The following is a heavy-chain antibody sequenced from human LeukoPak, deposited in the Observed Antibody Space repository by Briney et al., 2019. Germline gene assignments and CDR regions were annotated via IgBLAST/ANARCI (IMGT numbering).Heavy chain of an antibody. CDR2: ISISSSTI. V-gene: IGHV3-48*01. J-gene: IGHJ6*03. CDR3: ARSCGGDCYQMDYYYYMDV. Sequence: GGSLRLSCAASGVTFSSYSMNWVRQAPGKGLEWVSYISISSSTIYYSASVKGGFTICRDNAKNSLYLHMNSLRVEDTAVYHCARSCGGDCYQMDYYYYMDVWGKGPTVTVSS. CDR1: GVTFSSYS. D-gene: IGHD2-21*02.